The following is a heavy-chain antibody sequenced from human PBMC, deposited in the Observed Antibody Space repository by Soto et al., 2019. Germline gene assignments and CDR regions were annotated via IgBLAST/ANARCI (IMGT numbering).Heavy chain of an antibody. CDR2: IYHSGST. D-gene: IGHD2-15*01. Sequence: HLQLQESGSGLVKPSQTLSLTCAVSGGSISSGGYSWSWIRQPPGKGLEWIGYIYHSGSTYYNPSLKSRVTISVDGSKTQFSLKLSSVTAAYTAVYYCARGQVVAAQHWGQGTLVSVSS. V-gene: IGHV4-30-2*01. CDR1: GGSISSGGYS. J-gene: IGHJ4*02. CDR3: ARGQVVAAQH.